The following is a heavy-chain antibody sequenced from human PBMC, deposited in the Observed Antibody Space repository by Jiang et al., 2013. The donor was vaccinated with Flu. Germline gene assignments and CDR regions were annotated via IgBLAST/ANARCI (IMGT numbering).Heavy chain of an antibody. CDR1: VTPSPAMG. V-gene: IGHV1-18*01. Sequence: EVKKPGAVSEGRPARLLVTPSPAMGVSWVRQAPGQGLEWMGWISGYTGDTNYAYNVNTTYAQNLQGRVTMTADTSTSTAYMDLRSLRSDDTAVYYCARSSSSGYYFGTTIDNWGQGTQVIVSS. CDR3: ARSSSSGYYFGTTIDN. J-gene: IGHJ4*02. D-gene: IGHD3-22*01. CDR2: ISGYTGDTNYAYNVNT.